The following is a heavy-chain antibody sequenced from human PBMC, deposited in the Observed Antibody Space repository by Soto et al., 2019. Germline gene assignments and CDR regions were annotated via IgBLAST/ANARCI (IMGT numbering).Heavy chain of an antibody. D-gene: IGHD3-22*01. CDR2: IYNDGST. Sequence: PGGYLRLSCGASGFIASSNYMRWVRQAPGKGLEWVSIIYNDGSTYYADSVKGRFTISRDNSKNTLYLQILSLRAEDTAVYYCARHYYKRFWGQGSLDLGSS. CDR3: ARHYYKRF. J-gene: IGHJ4*02. CDR1: GFIASSNY. V-gene: IGHV3-66*04.